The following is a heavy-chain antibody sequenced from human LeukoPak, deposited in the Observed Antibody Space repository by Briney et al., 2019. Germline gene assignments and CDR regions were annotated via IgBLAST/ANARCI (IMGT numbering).Heavy chain of an antibody. CDR1: GFTFSDYY. D-gene: IGHD3-10*01. J-gene: IGHJ4*02. V-gene: IGHV3-11*01. CDR3: ARNLRITMVRGAGDY. CDR2: ISSSGSTI. Sequence: PGGSLRLSCAASGFTFSDYYMSWIRQAPGKGLEWVSYISSSGSTIYYADSVKGRFTISRDNAKNSLYLQMNSLRAEDTAVYYCARNLRITMVRGAGDYWGQGTLVTVSS.